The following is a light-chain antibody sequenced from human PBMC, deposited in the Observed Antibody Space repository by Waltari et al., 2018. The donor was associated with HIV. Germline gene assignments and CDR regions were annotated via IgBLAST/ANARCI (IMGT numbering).Light chain of an antibody. V-gene: IGKV3-11*01. Sequence: EIVLTQSPAPMSLSPGDRATLSCRANPSFSSYLAWYQQKPGQAPRLLIYDASNRATGIPARFSGSGSGTDFTLTISSLEPEDFAVYYCQQRSNWPPYTFGRGTKLEIK. J-gene: IGKJ2*01. CDR3: QQRSNWPPYT. CDR2: DAS. CDR1: PSFSSY.